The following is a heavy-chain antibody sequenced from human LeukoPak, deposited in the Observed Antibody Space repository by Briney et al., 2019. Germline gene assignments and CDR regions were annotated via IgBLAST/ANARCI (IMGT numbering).Heavy chain of an antibody. CDR2: INHSGCT. J-gene: IGHJ5*02. V-gene: IGHV4-34*01. CDR1: GRPSSGYY. Sequence: SEPLSLTCAVYGRPSSGYYWRWLRQPPGKALQRLGEINHSGCTNYNPSLKSRVTISVDTSKNQFSLKLSSVTAADTAVYYCARVRNLRNWCGPWGQGTVVTVSA. CDR3: ARVRNLRNWCGP.